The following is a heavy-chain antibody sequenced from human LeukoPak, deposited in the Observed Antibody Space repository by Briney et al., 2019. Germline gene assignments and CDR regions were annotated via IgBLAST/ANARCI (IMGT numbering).Heavy chain of an antibody. V-gene: IGHV4-30-2*02. CDR3: ARSEGGYAAFDI. CDR1: GGSISSAGYS. J-gene: IGHJ3*02. CDR2: IYHSGST. D-gene: IGHD3-22*01. Sequence: KSSQTLSLTCAVSGGSISSAGYSWSWIRQPPGKGLEWIGYIYHSGSTYYNSSLKSRVTISVDRSKNQFSLKLTSVTAADTAVYYCARSEGGYAAFDIWGQGTMVTVSS.